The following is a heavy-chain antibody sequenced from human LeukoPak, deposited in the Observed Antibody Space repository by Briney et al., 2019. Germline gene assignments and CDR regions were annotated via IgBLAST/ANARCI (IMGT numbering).Heavy chain of an antibody. Sequence: SETLSLTCTVSGCSISSYYWSWIRQPPGKGLEWIGYIYYSGSTNYNPSLKSRVTISVDTSKNQFSLKLSSVTAADTAVYYCARAAPEFDYWGQGTLVTVSS. CDR3: ARAAPEFDY. CDR2: IYYSGST. CDR1: GCSISSYY. D-gene: IGHD1-14*01. J-gene: IGHJ4*02. V-gene: IGHV4-59*01.